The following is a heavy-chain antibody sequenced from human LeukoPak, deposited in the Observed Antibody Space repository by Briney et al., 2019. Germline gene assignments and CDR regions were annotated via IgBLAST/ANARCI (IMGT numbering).Heavy chain of an antibody. CDR2: IKSKTDGGTT. D-gene: IGHD6-13*01. V-gene: IGHV3-15*07. CDR3: TTGIAAAGTSPWDAFDI. J-gene: IGHJ3*02. CDR1: GFTFSNGW. Sequence: SGGSLRLSCAASGFTFSNGWMNWVRQAPRKGLEWVGRIKSKTDGGTTDYAAPVKGRFTISRDDSKNTLYLQMNSLKTEDTAVYYCTTGIAAAGTSPWDAFDIWGQGTMVTVSS.